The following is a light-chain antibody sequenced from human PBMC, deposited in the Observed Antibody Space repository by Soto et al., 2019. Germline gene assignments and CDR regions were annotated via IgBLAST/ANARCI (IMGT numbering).Light chain of an antibody. V-gene: IGLV2-14*01. CDR2: EVG. CDR1: SSDVGGYIF. Sequence: QSALTQPASVSGSPGQSITISCTGTSSDVGGYIFVSWYQQHQGKTPKLIIYEVGNRPSGVSNRFSGSKSGNTASLTISGLQTEDEADYFCSSYTNTNTYVFGTGTKLNVL. J-gene: IGLJ1*01. CDR3: SSYTNTNTYV.